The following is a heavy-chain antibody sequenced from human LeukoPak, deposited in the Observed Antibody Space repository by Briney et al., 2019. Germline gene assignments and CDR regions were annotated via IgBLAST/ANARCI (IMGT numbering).Heavy chain of an antibody. CDR3: AKAGIAVAARPGYFDY. J-gene: IGHJ4*02. CDR1: GFTFSNYA. D-gene: IGHD6-19*01. V-gene: IGHV3-23*01. CDR2: ISGTGDST. Sequence: GGSLRFSCAASGFTFSNYAMTWVRQAPGKGLEWVSAISGTGDSTYYADSVKGRFTISRDNSKNTLCLQMSSLRAEDTAVYYCAKAGIAVAARPGYFDYWGQGTLVTVSS.